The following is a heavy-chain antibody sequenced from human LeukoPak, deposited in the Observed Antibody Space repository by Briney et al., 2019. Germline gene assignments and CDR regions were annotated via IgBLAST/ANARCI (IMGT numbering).Heavy chain of an antibody. CDR2: IWSDGTHK. CDR3: AKSNSESQTTVGN. Sequence: GRSLRLFCAASGFTFNTYGMHWVRQAPGKGLEWVAVIWSDGTHKYYSDSVKGRFTISRDNSKNTLYLEMNSLRVEDTAVYYCAKSNSESQTTVGNWGQGTLVTVSS. V-gene: IGHV3-33*06. D-gene: IGHD1-26*01. J-gene: IGHJ4*02. CDR1: GFTFNTYG.